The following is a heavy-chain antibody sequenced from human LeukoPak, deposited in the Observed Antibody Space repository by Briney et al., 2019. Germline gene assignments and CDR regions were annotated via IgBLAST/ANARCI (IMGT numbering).Heavy chain of an antibody. CDR2: INHSGST. V-gene: IGHV4-34*01. CDR3: ARDGVAAALDY. J-gene: IGHJ4*02. D-gene: IGHD6-13*01. CDR1: GGSFSGYY. Sequence: SETLSLTCAVYGGSFSGYYWSWIRQPPGKGLEWIGEINHSGSTNYNPSLKSRVTISVDTSKNQFSLKLSSVTAADTAVYYCARDGVAAALDYWGKGTLVTVSS.